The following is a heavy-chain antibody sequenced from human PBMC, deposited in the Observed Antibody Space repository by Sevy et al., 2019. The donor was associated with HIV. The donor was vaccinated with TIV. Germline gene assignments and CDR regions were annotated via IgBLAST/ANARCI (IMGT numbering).Heavy chain of an antibody. J-gene: IGHJ4*02. CDR3: ARDKTLFDY. CDR1: GFTFSSYT. CDR2: ISSISSYI. Sequence: GGSLRLSCAASGFTFSSYTMNWVRQAPGKGLEWVSSISSISSYIYYADSVKGRFTISRDNAKNSLYLQVNSLRAEDTAVYYCARDKTLFDYWGQGTLVTVSS. V-gene: IGHV3-21*01.